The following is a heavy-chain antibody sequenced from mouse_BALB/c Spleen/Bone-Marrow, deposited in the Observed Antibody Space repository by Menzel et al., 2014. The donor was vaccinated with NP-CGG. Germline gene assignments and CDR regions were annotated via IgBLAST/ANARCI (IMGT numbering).Heavy chain of an antibody. CDR3: ARAGDYRYDAMDY. Sequence: VQLQQSGPELVKPGASVKISCKASGYAFSSSWMNWVKQRPGQGLEWIGRIYPGDGDTNYNGKFKGKATLTAHKSSSTAYMQLSSLTSVDSAVYFCARAGDYRYDAMDYWGQGTSVTVSS. J-gene: IGHJ4*01. CDR2: IYPGDGDT. CDR1: GYAFSSSW. D-gene: IGHD2-14*01. V-gene: IGHV1-82*01.